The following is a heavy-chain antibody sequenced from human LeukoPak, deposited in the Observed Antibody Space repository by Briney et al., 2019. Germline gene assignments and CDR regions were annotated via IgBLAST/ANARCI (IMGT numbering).Heavy chain of an antibody. D-gene: IGHD4/OR15-4a*01. Sequence: PGGSLRLSCAASGFTFDDYGMSWVRQAPGKGLEWVSGINWNGGSTGYADSVKGRFTISRDNAKNSLYLQMNSLRAEDTALYHCARVDYGRNGANWFDPWGQGTLVTVSS. CDR3: ARVDYGRNGANWFDP. CDR1: GFTFDDYG. J-gene: IGHJ5*02. V-gene: IGHV3-20*01. CDR2: INWNGGST.